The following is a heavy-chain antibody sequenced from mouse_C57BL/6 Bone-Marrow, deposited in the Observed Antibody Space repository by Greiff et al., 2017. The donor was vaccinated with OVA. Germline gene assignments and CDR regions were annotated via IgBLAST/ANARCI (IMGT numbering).Heavy chain of an antibody. D-gene: IGHD1-1*01. V-gene: IGHV1-50*01. Sequence: QVQLQQPGAELVKPGASVKLSCKASGYTFTSYWMQWVKQRPGQGLEWIGEIDPSDSYTNYNQKFKGKATLTVDTSSSTAYMQLSSLTSEDSAVYFCARSGYYGSKGYWGQGTTLTVSS. J-gene: IGHJ2*01. CDR1: GYTFTSYW. CDR2: IDPSDSYT. CDR3: ARSGYYGSKGY.